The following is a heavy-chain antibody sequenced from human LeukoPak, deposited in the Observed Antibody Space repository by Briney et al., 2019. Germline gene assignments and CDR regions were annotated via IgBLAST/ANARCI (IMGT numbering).Heavy chain of an antibody. J-gene: IGHJ6*03. D-gene: IGHD3-10*01. Sequence: ASVKVSCKVSGYTLTELSMHWVRQAPGKGLEWMGGFDPEDGETIYAQKFQGRVTMTEDTSTDTAYMELSSLRSEDTAVYYCARDPGFTLTPYYYYYMDVWGKGTTVTVSS. CDR1: GYTLTELS. CDR3: ARDPGFTLTPYYYYYMDV. CDR2: FDPEDGET. V-gene: IGHV1-24*01.